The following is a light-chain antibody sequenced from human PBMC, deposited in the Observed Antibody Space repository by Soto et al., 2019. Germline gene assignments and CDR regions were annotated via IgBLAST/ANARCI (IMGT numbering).Light chain of an antibody. V-gene: IGKV1-39*01. Sequence: DMQLTQSPSSMSASVGDRVSIXXRASQNITNYFNWYQQKPGKAPTVXIYAASSLQSGVPSRFSGSGSGTDFTLTISSLQPEDFATYYCQQTYISSWTFCPGTKVDI. CDR2: AAS. CDR3: QQTYISSWT. J-gene: IGKJ1*01. CDR1: QNITNY.